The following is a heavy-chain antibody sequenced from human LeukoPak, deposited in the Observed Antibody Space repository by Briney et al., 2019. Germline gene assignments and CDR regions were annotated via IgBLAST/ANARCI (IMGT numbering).Heavy chain of an antibody. CDR3: ARTYYDSSGYSTYFDY. CDR1: GFTFSTYA. CDR2: ISGSGGST. J-gene: IGHJ4*02. D-gene: IGHD3-22*01. Sequence: GGSLRLSCAASGFTFSTYAMSWVRQAPGKGLEWVSGISGSGGSTYYADSVKGRFTISRDNAKNSLYLQMNSLRAEDTAVYYCARTYYDSSGYSTYFDYWGQGTLVTVSS. V-gene: IGHV3-23*01.